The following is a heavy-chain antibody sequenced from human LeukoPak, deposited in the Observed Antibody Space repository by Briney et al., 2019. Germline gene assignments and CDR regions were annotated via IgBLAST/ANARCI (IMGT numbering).Heavy chain of an antibody. CDR3: AKKGCSGNSLEY. J-gene: IGHJ4*02. CDR2: IKEDGSEK. Sequence: GGSLRLSWAASGFTFSSHWMSWVRQAPGKGLEWVGNIKEDGSEKYYVDSVKGRFTISRDNAKNSLYLQMNSLRAEDTAVYFCAKKGCSGNSLEYWGQGTLVTVSS. D-gene: IGHD3-10*01. V-gene: IGHV3-7*02. CDR1: GFTFSSHW.